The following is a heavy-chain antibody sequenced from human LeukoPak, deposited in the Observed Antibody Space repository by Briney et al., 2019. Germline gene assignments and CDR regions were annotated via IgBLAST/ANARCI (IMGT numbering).Heavy chain of an antibody. J-gene: IGHJ4*02. V-gene: IGHV3-53*01. CDR3: AKHTVWDDSSAYFDY. CDR1: GFTVSSNY. CDR2: IYSGGST. D-gene: IGHD3-22*01. Sequence: PGGSLRLSCAASGFTVSSNYMSWVRQAPGKGLEWVSIIYSGGSTKYADSVKGRFTISRDNSKNTLYLQMNSLRAEDTAVYYCAKHTVWDDSSAYFDYWGQGTLVTVSS.